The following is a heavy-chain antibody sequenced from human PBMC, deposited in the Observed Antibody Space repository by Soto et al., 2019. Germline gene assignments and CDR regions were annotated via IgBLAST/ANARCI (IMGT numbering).Heavy chain of an antibody. V-gene: IGHV4-39*01. CDR3: ARHAVTGTTWLDY. J-gene: IGHJ4*02. CDR2: IYYSGST. D-gene: IGHD1-20*01. Sequence: SETLSLTCTVSGGSISSSSYYWGWIRQPPGKGLEWIGSIYYSGSTYYNPSLKSRVTISVDTSKNQFSLKLSSVTAADTAVYYCARHAVTGTTWLDYWGQGTLVTVSS. CDR1: GGSISSSSYY.